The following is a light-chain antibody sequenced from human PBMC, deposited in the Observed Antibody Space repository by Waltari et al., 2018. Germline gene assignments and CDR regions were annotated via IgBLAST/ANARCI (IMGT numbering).Light chain of an antibody. CDR1: QNLRNY. CDR3: QQTYSTPWT. V-gene: IGKV1-39*01. Sequence: DIQMTQSHSPLSASVGDRATITCRTSQNLRNYLNWYQHNPGKAPKLLIYASSSLQTGVPSRFGGSGSGTDFTLTISSLQPEDFASYYCQQTYSTPWTFGQGTKLEV. J-gene: IGKJ2*01. CDR2: ASS.